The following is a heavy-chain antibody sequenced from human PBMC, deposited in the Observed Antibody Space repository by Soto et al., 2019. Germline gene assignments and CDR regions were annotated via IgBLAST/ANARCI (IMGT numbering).Heavy chain of an antibody. Sequence: QVPLVESGGGLVKPGGSLRLSCAASGFTFSDYYMSWIRQAPGKGLEGVSYISSSGSTIYYADSVKGRFTISRDNAKNSLYLQMNSLRAEDTAVYYCASPIDYGDYGTDDVWGQGTMVTVSS. CDR1: GFTFSDYY. D-gene: IGHD4-17*01. V-gene: IGHV3-11*01. CDR2: ISSSGSTI. CDR3: ASPIDYGDYGTDDV. J-gene: IGHJ3*01.